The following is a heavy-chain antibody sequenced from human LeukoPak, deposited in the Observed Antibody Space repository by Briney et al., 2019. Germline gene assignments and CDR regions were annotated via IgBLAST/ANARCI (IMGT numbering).Heavy chain of an antibody. CDR1: GYTFTSYD. J-gene: IGHJ3*02. Sequence: ASVKVSCKASGYTFTSYDINWVRQATGQGLEWMGWMNPNSGNTGYAQKFQGRVTMTRNTSISTAYMELSSLRSEDTAVYYCARDSRQAIQGAFDIWGQGTMVTVSS. CDR2: MNPNSGNT. D-gene: IGHD6-13*01. CDR3: ARDSRQAIQGAFDI. V-gene: IGHV1-8*01.